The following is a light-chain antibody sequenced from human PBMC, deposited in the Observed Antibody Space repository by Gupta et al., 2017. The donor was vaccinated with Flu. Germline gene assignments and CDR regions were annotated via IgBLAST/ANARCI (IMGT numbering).Light chain of an antibody. Sequence: QSVLTQPPPVSGAPAPTVTIVCTGSSSKVGAPYDINWYQQLPGTAPKLLIYGDSNRPSGVPDRFSGSKSGTSASLAITGLQAEDEADYYGQSYDSSLSGFWVFGGGTKLTVL. CDR3: QSYDSSLSGFWV. J-gene: IGLJ3*02. CDR1: SSKVGAPYD. CDR2: GDS. V-gene: IGLV1-40*01.